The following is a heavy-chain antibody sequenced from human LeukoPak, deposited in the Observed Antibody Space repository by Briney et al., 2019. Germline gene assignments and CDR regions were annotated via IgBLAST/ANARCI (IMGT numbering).Heavy chain of an antibody. V-gene: IGHV4-39*07. CDR1: GDSISSGGYY. Sequence: SETLSLTCTVSGDSISSGGYYWGWIRQSPGKGLEWIGNIYHSGSTFYNPSLESRVTISVDTSKNQFSLRLSSVTAADTAVYYCARDRWLGAGRSFDYWGQGILVTVSS. J-gene: IGHJ4*02. D-gene: IGHD4/OR15-4a*01. CDR2: IYHSGST. CDR3: ARDRWLGAGRSFDY.